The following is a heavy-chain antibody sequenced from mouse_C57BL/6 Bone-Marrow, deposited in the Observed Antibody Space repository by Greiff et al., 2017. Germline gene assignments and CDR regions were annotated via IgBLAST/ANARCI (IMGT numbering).Heavy chain of an antibody. Sequence: VQLKESGPGLVQPSQSLSITCTVSGFSLTSYGVHWVRQSPGKGLEWLGVIWRGGSTDYNAAFMSRMSITKDNSKSQVFFKMNSLQADDTAIYYCAKNYYYVSSSYAMDYWGQGTSVTVSS. D-gene: IGHD1-1*01. V-gene: IGHV2-5*01. CDR3: AKNYYYVSSSYAMDY. CDR1: GFSLTSYG. J-gene: IGHJ4*01. CDR2: IWRGGST.